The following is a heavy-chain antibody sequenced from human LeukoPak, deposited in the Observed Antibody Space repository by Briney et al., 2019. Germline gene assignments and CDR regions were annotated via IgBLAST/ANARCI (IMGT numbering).Heavy chain of an antibody. D-gene: IGHD3-3*01. CDR3: ASWSSLDLFAFDY. Sequence: PSETLSLTCTVSGYSITTGYHWGWIRPPPGKGLEWIGRIYHSGSTSYNPSLESRVTISVDTSKNQFSLKLSSVTAADTAVYYCASWSSLDLFAFDYWGQGTLVTVSS. J-gene: IGHJ4*02. CDR1: GYSITTGYH. V-gene: IGHV4-38-2*02. CDR2: IYHSGST.